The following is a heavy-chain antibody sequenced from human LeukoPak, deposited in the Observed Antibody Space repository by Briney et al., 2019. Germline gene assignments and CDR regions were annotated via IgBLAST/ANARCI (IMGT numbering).Heavy chain of an antibody. CDR3: ARRSSREFDY. J-gene: IGHJ4*02. CDR2: INHSGST. Sequence: PSETLSLTCAVYGGSFSGYYWSWIRQPPGKGLEWIGEINHSGSTNYNPSLKSRVTISVDTSKNQFSLKPSSVTAADTAVYYCARRSSREFDYWGQGTLVTVSS. V-gene: IGHV4-34*01. CDR1: GGSFSGYY.